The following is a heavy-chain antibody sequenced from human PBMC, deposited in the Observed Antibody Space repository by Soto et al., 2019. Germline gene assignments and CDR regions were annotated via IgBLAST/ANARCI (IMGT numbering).Heavy chain of an antibody. CDR2: INHSGST. V-gene: IGHV4-34*01. CDR1: GGSFSGYY. J-gene: IGHJ4*02. Sequence: PSETLSLTCAVYGGSFSGYYWSWIRQPPGKGLEWIGEINHSGSTNYNPSLKSRVTISVDTSKNQFSLKLSSVTAADTAVYYCASRNTPIVATILGYYFDYWGQGTLVTVSS. D-gene: IGHD5-12*01. CDR3: ASRNTPIVATILGYYFDY.